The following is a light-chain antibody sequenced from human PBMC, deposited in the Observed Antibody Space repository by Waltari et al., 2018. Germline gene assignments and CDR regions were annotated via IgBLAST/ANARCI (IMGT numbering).Light chain of an antibody. V-gene: IGLV1-40*01. J-gene: IGLJ3*02. Sequence: QSVLTQPPSVSGAPGQRVTISCTGSSSNIGADYDVHWYQQLPGTAPKPLIYAKSNRPSGVPDRFSGSTSGTSASLAITGLQAEDEADYYCQSYDSSLSGSRVFGGGTKLTVL. CDR1: SSNIGADYD. CDR2: AKS. CDR3: QSYDSSLSGSRV.